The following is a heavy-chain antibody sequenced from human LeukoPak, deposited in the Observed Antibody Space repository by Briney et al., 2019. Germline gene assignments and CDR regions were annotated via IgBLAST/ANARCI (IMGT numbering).Heavy chain of an antibody. CDR3: ARGYYYDSSGYSRY. V-gene: IGHV3-74*01. CDR2: INSDGSST. J-gene: IGHJ4*02. D-gene: IGHD3-22*01. Sequence: GGSLRLSXAASGFTFSSYWMHWVRQAPGKGLVWVSRINSDGSSTSYADSVKGRFTISRDNAKNTLYLQMNSLRAEDTAVYYCARGYYYDSSGYSRYWGQGTLVTVSS. CDR1: GFTFSSYW.